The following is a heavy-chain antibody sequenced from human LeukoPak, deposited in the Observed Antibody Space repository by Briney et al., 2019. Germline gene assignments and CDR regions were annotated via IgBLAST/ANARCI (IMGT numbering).Heavy chain of an antibody. CDR2: INSDGSST. D-gene: IGHD3-3*01. V-gene: IGHV3-74*01. CDR1: GFTFSSYW. CDR3: ARGEYYDFRSGYYTVYYYYMDV. J-gene: IGHJ6*03. Sequence: PGGSLRLSCAASGFTFSSYWMHWVRQAPGKGLVWVSRINSDGSSTSYADSVKGRFTISRDNAKNTLYLQMNSLRAEDTAVYYCARGEYYDFRSGYYTVYYYYMDVWGKGTTVTVSS.